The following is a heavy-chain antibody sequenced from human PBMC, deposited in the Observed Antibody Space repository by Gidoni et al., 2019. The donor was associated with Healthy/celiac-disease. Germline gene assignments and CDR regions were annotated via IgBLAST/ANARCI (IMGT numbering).Heavy chain of an antibody. Sequence: QVQLVESGGGVVQPGRSLRLSCAASGFTFSSYGMHWVRQAPGKGLEWVAVISYDGSNKYYADSVKGRFTISRDNSKNTLYLQMNSLRAEDTAVYYCARTFYGAAGNEANWFDPWGQGTLVTVSS. CDR2: ISYDGSNK. D-gene: IGHD6-13*01. V-gene: IGHV3-30*03. CDR3: ARTFYGAAGNEANWFDP. CDR1: GFTFSSYG. J-gene: IGHJ5*02.